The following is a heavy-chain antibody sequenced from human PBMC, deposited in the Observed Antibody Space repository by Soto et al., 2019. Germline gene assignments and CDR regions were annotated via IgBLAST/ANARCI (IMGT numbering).Heavy chain of an antibody. D-gene: IGHD4-17*01. Sequence: QVQLVQSGAEVRKPGASVRLSCATSGYNFNQYYIHWVRQAPGQGLEWMGIINLRGGTTEYAHKFRGRVTVTGDTSTRTAYMELSGLRSEDTAVYFCARGPDDSDVPRWDYWGQGTLITVSS. CDR3: ARGPDDSDVPRWDY. CDR1: GYNFNQYY. CDR2: INLRGGTT. J-gene: IGHJ4*02. V-gene: IGHV1-46*02.